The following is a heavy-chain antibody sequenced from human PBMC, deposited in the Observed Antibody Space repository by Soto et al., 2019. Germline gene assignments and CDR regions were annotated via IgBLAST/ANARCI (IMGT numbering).Heavy chain of an antibody. V-gene: IGHV1-2*02. J-gene: IGHJ4*02. D-gene: IGHD6-13*01. Sequence: ASVKVSCKASRYTFTGYYMHWVRQAPGQGLEWMGWINPNSGGTNYAQKFQGRVTMTRDTSISTAYMELSRLRSDDTAVYYCARPAAADTLIFGYWGQGTLVTVSS. CDR1: RYTFTGYY. CDR3: ARPAAADTLIFGY. CDR2: INPNSGGT.